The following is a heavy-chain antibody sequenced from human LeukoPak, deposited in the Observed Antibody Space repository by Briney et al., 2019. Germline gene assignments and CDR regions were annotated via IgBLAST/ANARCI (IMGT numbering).Heavy chain of an antibody. CDR1: GGSISSGDYY. D-gene: IGHD4-17*01. J-gene: IGHJ1*01. V-gene: IGHV4-30-4*01. Sequence: SETLSLTCTVSGGSISSGDYYWSWIRQPPGKGLEWIGYIYYSGSTYYNPSLKSRVTISVDTSKNQFSLKLSSVTAADTAVYYCARAATVTSPEEHWGQGTLVTVSS. CDR3: ARAATVTSPEEH. CDR2: IYYSGST.